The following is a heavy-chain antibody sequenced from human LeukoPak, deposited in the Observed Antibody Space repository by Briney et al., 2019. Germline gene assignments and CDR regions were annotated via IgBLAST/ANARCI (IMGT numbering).Heavy chain of an antibody. V-gene: IGHV1-8*01. CDR1: GYTFTIYD. D-gene: IGHD6-19*01. Sequence: GASVKVSCXASGYTFTIYDINWVRQATGQGLEWMGWMNPNSGNTGYAQKFQGRVTMTRNTSISTAYMELSSLRSEDTAVYYCARGDSSGWWAYWYFDLWGRGTLVTVSS. J-gene: IGHJ2*01. CDR3: ARGDSSGWWAYWYFDL. CDR2: MNPNSGNT.